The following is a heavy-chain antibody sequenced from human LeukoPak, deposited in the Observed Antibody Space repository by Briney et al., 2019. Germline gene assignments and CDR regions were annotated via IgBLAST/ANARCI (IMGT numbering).Heavy chain of an antibody. V-gene: IGHV3-53*05. D-gene: IGHD3-16*01. CDR3: ANTKGGGYGHGPASYYYYMDV. CDR2: IYSGGST. J-gene: IGHJ6*03. Sequence: GGSLRLSCAASGFTVSSNYMSWVRQAPGKGLEWVSVIYSGGSTYYADSVKGRFTISRDNSKNTLYLQMNSLRAEDTAVYYCANTKGGGYGHGPASYYYYMDVWGKGTTVTISS. CDR1: GFTVSSNY.